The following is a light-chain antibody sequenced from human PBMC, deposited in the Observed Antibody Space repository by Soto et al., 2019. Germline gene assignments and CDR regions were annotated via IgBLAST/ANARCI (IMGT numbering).Light chain of an antibody. J-gene: IGLJ3*02. CDR2: DVT. V-gene: IGLV2-23*02. CDR3: GSYAGSRSWV. Sequence: QSALTQPASVSGSPGQSITISCTGSSSDVGSYNLVSWYQQHPGKPPNLLIFDVTKRPSEVSHRFSGSKSGNTASLTISGLPTDDEAHYFCGSYAGSRSWVFGGGTKLTVL. CDR1: SSDVGSYNL.